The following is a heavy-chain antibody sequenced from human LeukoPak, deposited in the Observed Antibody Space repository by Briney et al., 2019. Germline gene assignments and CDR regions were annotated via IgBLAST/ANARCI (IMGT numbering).Heavy chain of an antibody. D-gene: IGHD3-10*01. V-gene: IGHV3-30*05. CDR2: ISYDGTIT. CDR1: GFPFIEYS. Sequence: GGSLRLSCTASGFPFIEYSMNWVRQAPGKGLEWVAVISYDGTITYYADSVKGRFTNSRDNPKNTLYLQLNSLRAEDTAIYYCARDSTYYYDSGSSGPHYFDSWGQGTLVTVSS. CDR3: ARDSTYYYDSGSSGPHYFDS. J-gene: IGHJ4*02.